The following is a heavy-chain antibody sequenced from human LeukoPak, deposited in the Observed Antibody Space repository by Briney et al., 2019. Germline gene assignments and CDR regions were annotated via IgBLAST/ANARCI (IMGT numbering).Heavy chain of an antibody. CDR3: ASGGSSHY. J-gene: IGHJ4*02. CDR2: IYYSGST. D-gene: IGHD2-15*01. V-gene: IGHV4-59*01. Sequence: PSETLSLTCTVSGGSISSYYWSWIRQPPGKGLEWIGYIYYSGSTNYNPSLKSRVTISVDTSKNQFSLKLGSVTAADTAVYYCASGGSSHYWGQGTLVTVSS. CDR1: GGSISSYY.